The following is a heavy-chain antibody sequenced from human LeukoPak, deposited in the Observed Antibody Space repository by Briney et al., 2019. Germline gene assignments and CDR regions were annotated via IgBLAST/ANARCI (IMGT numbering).Heavy chain of an antibody. CDR3: ARHPSSTYFDY. CDR1: GYSISSGYY. V-gene: IGHV4-38-2*01. CDR2: IYHSGNT. Sequence: SETLSLTCAVSGYSISSGYYWGWMRQPPGKGLGWIGSIYHSGNTYYNPSLKSRVTISVDTSKNQFSLKLSSVTAADTAVYYCARHPSSTYFDYWGQRALVTVSS. J-gene: IGHJ4*02.